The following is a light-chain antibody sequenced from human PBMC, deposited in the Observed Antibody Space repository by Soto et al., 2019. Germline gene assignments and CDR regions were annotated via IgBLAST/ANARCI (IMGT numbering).Light chain of an antibody. CDR2: DGS. CDR1: TSDVGGYNY. CDR3: SSYTRTTVV. Sequence: QYVLTQPASVSGSPGQSVTISWTATTSDVGGYNYLSWYQQHPGKAPKLILYDGSSRPSGVSNRFSGSKSGNTASLIISGLQPEDEADYHCSSYTRTTVVFGGGTKLTVL. J-gene: IGLJ2*01. V-gene: IGLV2-14*03.